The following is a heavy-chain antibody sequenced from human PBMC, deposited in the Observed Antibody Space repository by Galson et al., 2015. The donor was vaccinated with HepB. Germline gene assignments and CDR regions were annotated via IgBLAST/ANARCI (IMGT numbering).Heavy chain of an antibody. J-gene: IGHJ5*02. D-gene: IGHD5-18*01. V-gene: IGHV7-4-1*02. CDR3: ARESGAMVISYNRFDP. CDR1: GYTFTSYA. CDR2: INTNTGNP. Sequence: SVKVSCKASGYTFTSYAMNWVRQAPGQGLEWMGWINTNTGNPTYAQGFTGRFVFSFDTSVSTAYLQISSLKAEDTAVYYCARESGAMVISYNRFDPWGQGTLVTVSS.